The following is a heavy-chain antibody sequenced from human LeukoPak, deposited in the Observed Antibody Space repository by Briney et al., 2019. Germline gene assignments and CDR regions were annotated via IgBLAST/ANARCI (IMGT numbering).Heavy chain of an antibody. CDR1: GFTFSSYG. D-gene: IGHD1-26*01. CDR3: ARESRYGGPYTEIFDY. CDR2: IWYDGSNK. Sequence: GGSLSLSCAASGFTFSSYGMHWVRQAPGKGLEWVAVIWYDGSNKYYADSVKGRFTISRDNSKNTLYLQMNSLRAEDTAVYYCARESRYGGPYTEIFDYWGQGTLVTVSS. J-gene: IGHJ4*02. V-gene: IGHV3-33*01.